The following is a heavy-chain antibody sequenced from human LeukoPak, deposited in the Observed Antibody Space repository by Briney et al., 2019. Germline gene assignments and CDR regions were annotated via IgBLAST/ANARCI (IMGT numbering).Heavy chain of an antibody. CDR1: GFTFSSYG. Sequence: GGSLRLSCAAPGFTFSSYGMHWVRQAPGKGLEWVAFIRYDGSNKYYADSVKGRFTISRDNSKNTLYLQMNSLRAEDTAVYYCAKVPTSSSVDYWGQGTLVTVSS. CDR3: AKVPTSSSVDY. J-gene: IGHJ4*02. D-gene: IGHD6-6*01. CDR2: IRYDGSNK. V-gene: IGHV3-30*02.